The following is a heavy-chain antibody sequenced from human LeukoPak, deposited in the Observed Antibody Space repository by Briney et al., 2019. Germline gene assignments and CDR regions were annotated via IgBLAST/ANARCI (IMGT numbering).Heavy chain of an antibody. J-gene: IGHJ4*02. V-gene: IGHV4-59*01. D-gene: IGHD3-16*01. CDR3: ARDPWGRYFDY. CDR2: IYYSGGT. Sequence: SETLSLTCTVSGGSISSYYWSWIRQPPGKGLEWIGYIYYSGGTNYNPSLKSRVTISVDTSKNQFSLKLSSVTAADAAVYYCARDPWGRYFDYWGQGTLVTVSS. CDR1: GGSISSYY.